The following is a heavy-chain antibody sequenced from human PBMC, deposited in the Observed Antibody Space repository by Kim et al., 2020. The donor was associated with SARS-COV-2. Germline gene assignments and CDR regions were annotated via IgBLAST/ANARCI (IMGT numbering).Heavy chain of an antibody. D-gene: IGHD3-22*01. Sequence: ASVKVSCKVSGYTLTELSMHWVRQAPGKGLEWMGGFDPEDGETIYAQKFQGRVTMTEDTSTDTAYMELSSLRSEDTAVYYCATDHRDYYYDSSGYYYWGQGTLVTVSS. J-gene: IGHJ4*02. CDR1: GYTLTELS. V-gene: IGHV1-24*01. CDR3: ATDHRDYYYDSSGYYY. CDR2: FDPEDGET.